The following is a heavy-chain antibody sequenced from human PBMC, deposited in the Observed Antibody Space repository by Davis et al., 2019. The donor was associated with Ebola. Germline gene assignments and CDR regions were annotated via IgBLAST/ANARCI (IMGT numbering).Heavy chain of an antibody. Sequence: PGGSLRLSCAASGFTFSSYAMSWVRQAPGKGLEWVSAISGSGGSTYYADSVKGRFTISRDNSKNTLYLQMNSLRAEDTAVYYCAKSDSGSYYNGWFDPWGQGTLVTVSS. D-gene: IGHD3-10*01. CDR1: GFTFSSYA. CDR2: ISGSGGST. CDR3: AKSDSGSYYNGWFDP. V-gene: IGHV3-23*01. J-gene: IGHJ5*02.